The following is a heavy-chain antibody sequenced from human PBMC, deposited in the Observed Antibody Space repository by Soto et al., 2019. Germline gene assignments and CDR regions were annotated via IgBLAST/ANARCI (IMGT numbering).Heavy chain of an antibody. Sequence: VKLTCEARGGSIRSNAIRSVRQDPGQGLEWMGGIIPIFGTANYAQKFQGRVTITADESTSTAYMELSSLRSEDTAVYYCARDGYSYGLFDYWGQGTLVTVSS. CDR2: IIPIFGTA. J-gene: IGHJ4*02. V-gene: IGHV1-69*13. CDR3: ARDGYSYGLFDY. CDR1: GGSIRSNA. D-gene: IGHD5-18*01.